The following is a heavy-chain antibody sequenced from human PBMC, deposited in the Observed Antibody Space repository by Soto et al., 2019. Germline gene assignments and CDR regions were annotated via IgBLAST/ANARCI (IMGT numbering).Heavy chain of an antibody. CDR3: AKDGASGSSTPYYCFGMDV. Sequence: EVQLLESGGGLVQPGGSLRLSCAASGFTFSSYAMSWVRQAPWKGLEWVSSISGSGGNAYYADAVKGRFSISRDNSKNTLRLQMNSLGADDTAVYYCAKDGASGSSTPYYCFGMDVCGQGTKVTVSS. D-gene: IGHD1-26*01. J-gene: IGHJ6*02. CDR2: ISGSGGNA. CDR1: GFTFSSYA. V-gene: IGHV3-23*01.